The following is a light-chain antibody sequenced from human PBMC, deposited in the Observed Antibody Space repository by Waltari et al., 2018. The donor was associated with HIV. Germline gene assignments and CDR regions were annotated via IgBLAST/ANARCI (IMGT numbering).Light chain of an antibody. CDR1: SRDVGNYNL. CDR3: RSYDGGGTLV. CDR2: EVT. V-gene: IGLV2-23*02. J-gene: IGLJ2*01. Sequence: QSALPQPASLSGSPGQSITISCTGSSRDVGNYNLVSWYQQHPGKAPKLLIYEVTKRPSGVSNRFSGSKFGNTASLTISGLQAEEEADYYCRSYDGGGTLVFGGGTKLTVL.